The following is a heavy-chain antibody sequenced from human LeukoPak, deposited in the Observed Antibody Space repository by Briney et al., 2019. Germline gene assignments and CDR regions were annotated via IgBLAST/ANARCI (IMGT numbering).Heavy chain of an antibody. V-gene: IGHV4-30-4*01. J-gene: IGHJ4*02. CDR2: IYYRGST. Sequence: PSQTLSLTCTVFGGSISSGDYYWSWSRQPPGKGLEWIGYIYYRGSTYYNPSLKSRVTISVDTSKNQFSLKLSPATAADTAVYYCASSRDGYNSADYWGQGTLVTDSS. CDR3: ASSRDGYNSADY. D-gene: IGHD5-24*01. CDR1: GGSISSGDYY.